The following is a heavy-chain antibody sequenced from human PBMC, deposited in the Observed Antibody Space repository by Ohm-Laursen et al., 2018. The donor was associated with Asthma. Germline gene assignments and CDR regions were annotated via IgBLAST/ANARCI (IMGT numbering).Heavy chain of an antibody. CDR1: GYTFTRFA. Sequence: ASVKVSCKASGYTFTRFAVNWVRQAPGQGLEWLGWNNTNTGNPTFAQGLTGRFVLSLDTSVSTAYLQISSLKAEDTAVYYCARGITFSDYWGQGTLVTVSS. J-gene: IGHJ4*02. V-gene: IGHV7-4-1*02. D-gene: IGHD3-16*01. CDR2: NNTNTGNP. CDR3: ARGITFSDY.